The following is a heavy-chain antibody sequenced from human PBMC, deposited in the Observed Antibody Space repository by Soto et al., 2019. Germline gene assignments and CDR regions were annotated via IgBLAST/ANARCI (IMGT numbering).Heavy chain of an antibody. CDR2: IIPIFGTA. D-gene: IGHD1-7*01. J-gene: IGHJ6*02. V-gene: IGHV1-69*13. CDR1: GGTFSSYA. Sequence: SVNVSCKASGGTFSSYAISWVRQAPGQGLEWMGGIIPIFGTANYAQKFQGRVTITADESTSTAYMELSSLRSEDTAVYYCARRHLELRYTHYGMDVWGQGTTVTVSS. CDR3: ARRHLELRYTHYGMDV.